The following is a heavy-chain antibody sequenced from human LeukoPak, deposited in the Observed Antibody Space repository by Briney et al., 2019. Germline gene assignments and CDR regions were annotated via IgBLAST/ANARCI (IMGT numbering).Heavy chain of an antibody. Sequence: PGGSLRLSCAASGFTFSSYSMNWVRQAPGKGLEWVSSISSSSYIYYADSVKGRFTISRDNAKNSLYLQMNSLRAEDTAVYYCARDLHIVVVPAAMRGSDDYWGQGTLVTVSS. J-gene: IGHJ4*02. CDR2: ISSSSYI. V-gene: IGHV3-21*01. CDR1: GFTFSSYS. D-gene: IGHD2-2*01. CDR3: ARDLHIVVVPAAMRGSDDY.